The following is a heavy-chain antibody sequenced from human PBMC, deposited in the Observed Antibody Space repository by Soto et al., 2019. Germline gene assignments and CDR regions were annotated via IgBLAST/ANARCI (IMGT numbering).Heavy chain of an antibody. CDR2: ISTTSSSI. CDR3: ARKGVAFDY. D-gene: IGHD3-3*01. CDR1: VFTFSSYS. Sequence: PGGSLRLSCAASVFTFSSYSMNWVRQAPGKGLEWISYISTTSSSIYYADSVKGRFTISRDNAKNSLFLQMNSLRDEDTAVYYCARKGVAFDYWGQGAPVTVSS. J-gene: IGHJ4*02. V-gene: IGHV3-48*02.